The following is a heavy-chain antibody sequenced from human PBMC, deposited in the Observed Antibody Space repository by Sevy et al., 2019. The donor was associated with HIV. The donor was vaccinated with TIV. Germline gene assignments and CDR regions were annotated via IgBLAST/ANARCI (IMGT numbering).Heavy chain of an antibody. CDR3: ARGPHYYYDSSAFFDY. J-gene: IGHJ4*02. V-gene: IGHV3-48*03. Sequence: GGSLRLSCAASGFTFSSYEMNWVRQAPGKGLEWISYISSSGTSIYYADSLKGRFTISRDSPKNSLYLQMNSLRAEDTAVYYCARGPHYYYDSSAFFDYWGQGTLVTVSS. CDR1: GFTFSSYE. CDR2: ISSSGTSI. D-gene: IGHD3-22*01.